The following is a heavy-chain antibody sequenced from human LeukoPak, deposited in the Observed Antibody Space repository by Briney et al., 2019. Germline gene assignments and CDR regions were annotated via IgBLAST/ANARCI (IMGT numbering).Heavy chain of an antibody. J-gene: IGHJ5*02. CDR2: IYHSGST. CDR3: ARAYHSSWYLNWFDP. V-gene: IGHV4-39*07. D-gene: IGHD6-13*01. Sequence: SETLSLTCTVPGGSISSSSYYWGWIRQPPGKGLEWIGSIYHSGSTYYNPSLKSRVTISLDTSKNQFSLKLSSVTAADTAIYYCARAYHSSWYLNWFDPWGQGTLVTVSS. CDR1: GGSISSSSYY.